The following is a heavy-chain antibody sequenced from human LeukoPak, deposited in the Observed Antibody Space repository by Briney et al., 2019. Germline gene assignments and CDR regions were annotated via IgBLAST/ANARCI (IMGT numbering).Heavy chain of an antibody. CDR1: GGSISSSSYY. D-gene: IGHD3-10*01. CDR3: ARKRYGSGSYYLDY. Sequence: SETLSLTCTVSGGSISSSSYYWGWIRQPPGKGLEWIGSIYYSGSTYYNPSLKSRVTISVDTSKNQFSLKLSSVTAADTAVYYCARKRYGSGSYYLDYRGQGTLVTVSS. CDR2: IYYSGST. J-gene: IGHJ4*02. V-gene: IGHV4-39*01.